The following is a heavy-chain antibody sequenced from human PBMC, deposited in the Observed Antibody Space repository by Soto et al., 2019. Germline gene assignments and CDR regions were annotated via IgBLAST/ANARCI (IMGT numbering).Heavy chain of an antibody. Sequence: SETLSLTCAVSGYSISSGYYWGWIRQPPGKGLEWIGSTYHSGSTYYNPSLESRVTMSVDTSKNQFSLKLSSVTPTDTAVYYCARRSSSSLGSLFDPWGRGILVTVSS. CDR1: GYSISSGYY. J-gene: IGHJ5*02. CDR3: ARRSSSSLGSLFDP. V-gene: IGHV4-38-2*01. D-gene: IGHD6-6*01. CDR2: TYHSGST.